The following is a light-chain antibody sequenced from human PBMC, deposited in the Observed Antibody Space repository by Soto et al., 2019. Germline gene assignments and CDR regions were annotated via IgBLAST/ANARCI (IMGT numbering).Light chain of an antibody. Sequence: DIVMTQSPLSLPVTPGEPASISCRSSQSLLHSNGYNYLDWYLQKPGQSPQLLIYLGSNRASGVTDSFSGSGSGTDFTLKLSRVEAEDVGVYYCMQALQTPLYTFGQGTKLEIK. CDR1: QSLLHSNGYNY. V-gene: IGKV2-28*01. J-gene: IGKJ2*01. CDR2: LGS. CDR3: MQALQTPLYT.